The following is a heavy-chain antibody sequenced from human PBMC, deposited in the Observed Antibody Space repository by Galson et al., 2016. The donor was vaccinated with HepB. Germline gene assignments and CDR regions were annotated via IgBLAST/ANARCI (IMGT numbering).Heavy chain of an antibody. CDR3: AGKHSIRAYDI. Sequence: SETLSLTCTASGGSLSRSDYCWGWIRQPPGKGLEWIGIMCYSGSTYYNPSLKSRVTVSVDPYRDHFSLTVTSVTAAVVALCYCAGKHSIRAYDIWGQGTMVTVSS. D-gene: IGHD2-15*01. CDR2: MCYSGST. CDR1: GGSLSRSDYC. V-gene: IGHV4-39*02. J-gene: IGHJ3*02.